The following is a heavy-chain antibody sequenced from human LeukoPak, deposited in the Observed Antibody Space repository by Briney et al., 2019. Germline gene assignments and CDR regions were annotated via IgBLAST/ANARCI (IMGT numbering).Heavy chain of an antibody. V-gene: IGHV5-51*01. J-gene: IGHJ6*02. CDR1: GYSFSTYW. D-gene: IGHD3-16*01. Sequence: GESLKISCKGSGYSFSTYWIAWVRQMPGKGLEWMGLIYPGDSDIRYSPSFEGLVTISADKSMSTAYLQWSSLKASDTAMYYCAGRGRNYYYGLDVWGQGTTVIVSS. CDR2: IYPGDSDI. CDR3: AGRGRNYYYGLDV.